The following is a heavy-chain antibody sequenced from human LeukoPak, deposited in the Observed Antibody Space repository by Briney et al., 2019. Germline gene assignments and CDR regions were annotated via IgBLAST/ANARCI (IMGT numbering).Heavy chain of an antibody. CDR1: GGSISGYY. V-gene: IGHV4-59*01. J-gene: IGHJ4*02. CDR3: ARYGSGSYHFDY. CDR2: IHYSGST. D-gene: IGHD3-10*01. Sequence: SETLSLTCTVSGGSISGYYWSWIRQPPGKALEWIGFIHYSGSTNYNPSLKSRVTISVDTSKNQFSLKLSSLTAADTAVYYCARYGSGSYHFDYWGQGTLVTVSS.